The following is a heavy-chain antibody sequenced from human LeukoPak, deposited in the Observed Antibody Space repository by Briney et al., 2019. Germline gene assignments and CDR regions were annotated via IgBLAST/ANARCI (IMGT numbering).Heavy chain of an antibody. V-gene: IGHV1-18*01. J-gene: IGHJ5*02. CDR1: GYTFTSYG. CDR3: ARGGYDILTGYPPSWFDP. D-gene: IGHD3-9*01. Sequence: ASVKVSCKASGYTFTSYGISWVRQAPGQGLEWMGWISAYNGNTNYAQKLQGRVTMTTDTSTSTAYMELRSLRSDDTAVYYCARGGYDILTGYPPSWFDPWGQGTLVTVSS. CDR2: ISAYNGNT.